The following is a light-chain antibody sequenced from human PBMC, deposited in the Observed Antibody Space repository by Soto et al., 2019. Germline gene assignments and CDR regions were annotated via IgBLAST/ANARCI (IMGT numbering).Light chain of an antibody. CDR2: KAS. Sequence: DIQMTQSPSTLSASVGDRITITCRASQNINSWLAWYQQKPGKAPKLLIHKASRLESGVPSRFSGSGSGTDSSLTISSLQPDDSATYYCQQYNLYRTFGQGTKVEIK. J-gene: IGKJ1*01. V-gene: IGKV1-5*03. CDR1: QNINSW. CDR3: QQYNLYRT.